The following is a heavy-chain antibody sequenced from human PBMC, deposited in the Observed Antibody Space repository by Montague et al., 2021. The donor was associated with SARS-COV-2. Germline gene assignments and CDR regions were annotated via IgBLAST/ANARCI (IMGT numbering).Heavy chain of an antibody. CDR2: INDDGSYK. CDR1: GFTLSRYW. J-gene: IGHJ4*02. CDR3: VSGYTSGY. Sequence: SLRLSCAASGFTLSRYWMTWVRQAPGMGLEWVANINDDGSYKIYVDSVKGRFTVSRDNDKNVFYLQMNSLRVEDTAVYYCVSGYTSGYWGQGTLVSVSS. V-gene: IGHV3-7*01. D-gene: IGHD5-12*01.